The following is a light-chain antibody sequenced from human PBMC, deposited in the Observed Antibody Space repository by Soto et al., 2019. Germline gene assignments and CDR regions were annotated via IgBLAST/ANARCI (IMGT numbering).Light chain of an antibody. J-gene: IGKJ1*01. CDR3: QQYYSTPRWT. CDR1: QSVLYSSNNKNY. V-gene: IGKV4-1*01. Sequence: DIVMTQSPDSLAVSLGERATINCKSSQSVLYSSNNKNYLAWYQQKPGQPPKLLIYWASTRESGVPDRFSGSGSGTHFTLTISSLQAEDVAVYYCQQYYSTPRWTFGQGTKVEIK. CDR2: WAS.